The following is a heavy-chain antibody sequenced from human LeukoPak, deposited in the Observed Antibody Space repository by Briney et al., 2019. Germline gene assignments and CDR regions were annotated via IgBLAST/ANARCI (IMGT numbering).Heavy chain of an antibody. CDR2: MYYSGNT. V-gene: IGHV4-31*03. Sequence: PSETLSLTCTVSGDSISSGGYYWSWIRQHPGKGLEWIGYMYYSGNTYYNPSLKSRVAIPVDTSKNRFSLILSSVTAADTAVYYCARGGQWLAPGPDYWGQGTLVTVSS. CDR3: ARGGQWLAPGPDY. J-gene: IGHJ4*02. D-gene: IGHD6-19*01. CDR1: GDSISSGGYY.